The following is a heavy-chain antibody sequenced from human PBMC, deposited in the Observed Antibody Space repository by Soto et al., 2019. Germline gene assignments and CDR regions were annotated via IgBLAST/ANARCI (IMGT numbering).Heavy chain of an antibody. V-gene: IGHV3-23*01. CDR2: ISGSGGST. D-gene: IGHD1-7*01. CDR1: GFTFSSYA. J-gene: IGHJ4*02. CDR3: ANSLELRGPVDY. Sequence: PXGSLRLSCAAAGFTFSSYAMSWVRQAPGKGLEWVSAISGSGGSTYYADSVKGRFTISRDNSKNTLYLQMNSLRAEDTAVYYCANSLELRGPVDYWGQGTLVTVPQ.